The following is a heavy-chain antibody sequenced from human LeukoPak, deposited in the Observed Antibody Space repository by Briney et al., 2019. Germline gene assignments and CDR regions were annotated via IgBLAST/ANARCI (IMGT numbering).Heavy chain of an antibody. CDR3: ARGEAAAIGNYFDY. V-gene: IGHV4-34*01. Sequence: SETLSLTCAVYGGSLSGYYWSWIRQPPGKGLEWIGEINHSGSTNYNPSLKSRVTISVDTSKNQFSLKLSSVTAADTAVYYCARGEAAAIGNYFDYWGQGTLVTVSS. J-gene: IGHJ4*02. CDR1: GGSLSGYY. CDR2: INHSGST. D-gene: IGHD2-2*02.